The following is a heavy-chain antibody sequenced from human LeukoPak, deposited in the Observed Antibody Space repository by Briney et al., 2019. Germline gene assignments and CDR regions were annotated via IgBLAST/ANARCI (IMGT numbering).Heavy chain of an antibody. J-gene: IGHJ6*03. CDR3: ARDLGGSYYPYYYYYYMDV. CDR1: GGTFSRYA. Sequence: ASVKVSCKASGGTFSRYAISWVRQAPGQGLEWMGGIIPIFGTANYAQKFQGRVTITADKSTSTAYRELSSLTSEDTAVYYCARDLGGSYYPYYYYYYMDVWGKGTTVTVSS. V-gene: IGHV1-69*06. CDR2: IIPIFGTA. D-gene: IGHD1-26*01.